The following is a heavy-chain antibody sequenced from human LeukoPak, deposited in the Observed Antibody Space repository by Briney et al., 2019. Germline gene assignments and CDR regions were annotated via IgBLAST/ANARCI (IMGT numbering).Heavy chain of an antibody. Sequence: SETLSLTCTVSGGSISSSSYYWGWIRQPPGKGLEWIGSIYYSGSTYYNPSLKSRVTISVDTSKNQFSLKLSSVTAADTAVYYCASEGKDYDILTGYYRGPMDVWGKGTTVTVSS. D-gene: IGHD3-9*01. V-gene: IGHV4-39*07. CDR1: GGSISSSSYY. J-gene: IGHJ6*03. CDR2: IYYSGST. CDR3: ASEGKDYDILTGYYRGPMDV.